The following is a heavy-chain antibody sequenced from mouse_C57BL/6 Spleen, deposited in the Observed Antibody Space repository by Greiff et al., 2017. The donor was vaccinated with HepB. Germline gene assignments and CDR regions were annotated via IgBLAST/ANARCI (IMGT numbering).Heavy chain of an antibody. D-gene: IGHD2-5*01. CDR3: ASAYYSNYGYGLDY. V-gene: IGHV14-2*01. CDR1: GFNINDYY. Sequence: VQLQQSGAELVKPGASVKLSCSASGFNINDYYMHWVKQRPEQGLEWIGRIDPEDGDTKYAPKFQGKATITADTSANTAYLQLSSLTSEDTAVYYCASAYYSNYGYGLDYWGQGTSVTVSS. CDR2: IDPEDGDT. J-gene: IGHJ4*01.